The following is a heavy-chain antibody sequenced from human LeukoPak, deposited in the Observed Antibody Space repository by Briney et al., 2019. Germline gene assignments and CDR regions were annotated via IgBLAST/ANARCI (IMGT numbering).Heavy chain of an antibody. V-gene: IGHV3-48*04. Sequence: GGCLRLSCAASGLTFSSYSMSWVREAPGKGLGWVSFISSSSSTTYYAASVKGRFTISRDNAKNSLSLQMNSLRAEDTAVYYCARDRGGSYSALDYWGQGTLVTVSS. CDR1: GLTFSSYS. J-gene: IGHJ4*02. CDR2: ISSSSSTT. D-gene: IGHD1-26*01. CDR3: ARDRGGSYSALDY.